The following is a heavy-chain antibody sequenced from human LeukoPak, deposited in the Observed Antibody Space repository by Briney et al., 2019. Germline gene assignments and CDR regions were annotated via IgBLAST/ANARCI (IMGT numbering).Heavy chain of an antibody. CDR3: TSHAAFDP. CDR1: GLTFNNAW. V-gene: IGHV3-15*01. CDR2: IKSQRDGGTA. J-gene: IGHJ5*02. Sequence: KTGGSLRLSCAASGLTFNNAWMTWVRQAPGKGLEWVGRIKSQRDGGTADYAGPVKGRFTISRDDSKNTVYLQMNSLKIEDTAVYYCTSHAAFDPWGQGTLVTVSS.